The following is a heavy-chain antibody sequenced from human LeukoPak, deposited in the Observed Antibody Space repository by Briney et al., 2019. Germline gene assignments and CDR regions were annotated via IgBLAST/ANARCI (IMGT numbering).Heavy chain of an antibody. V-gene: IGHV3-23*01. D-gene: IGHD6-13*01. CDR2: ISGSGGST. CDR1: GFTFSSYA. J-gene: IGHJ6*04. CDR3: AKDENIAAAGIYYYYGMDV. Sequence: PGGSLRLSCAASGFTFSSYAMSWVRQAPGKGLEWVSAISGSGGSTYYADSVKGRFTISRDNSKNTLYLQMNSLRAEDTAVYYCAKDENIAAAGIYYYYGMDVWGKGTTVTVSS.